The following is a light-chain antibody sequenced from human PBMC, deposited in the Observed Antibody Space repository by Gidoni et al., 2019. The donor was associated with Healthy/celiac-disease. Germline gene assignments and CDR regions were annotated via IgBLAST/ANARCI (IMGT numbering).Light chain of an antibody. J-gene: IGKJ2*02. CDR1: QSISSY. V-gene: IGKV1-39*01. CDR3: RQSYSTLWT. CDR2: AVS. Sequence: DSQMNQSPSSLSASVGDRVTITCRASQSISSYLNWYQKKPGKAPDLRIYAVSSLQSEVPSRFRGCGSVTDFTLPISSLQPEDFATYYVRQSYSTLWTFGQGTKLEIK.